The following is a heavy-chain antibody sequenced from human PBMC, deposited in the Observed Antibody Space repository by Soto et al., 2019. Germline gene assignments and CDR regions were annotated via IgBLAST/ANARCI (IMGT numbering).Heavy chain of an antibody. Sequence: EVQLVESGGGLIQPGGSLRLSCAAYGFTVSNKYFSWVRQAPGKGLEWVSVIYSDGRTFYADSVKGRFTISRDSSKNTLFLQLHSLRVEDTALYYCTRDPVDEPKGEYWGQGTLGTVSS. CDR2: IYSDGRT. J-gene: IGHJ4*02. V-gene: IGHV3-53*01. CDR1: GFTVSNKY. D-gene: IGHD3-16*01. CDR3: TRDPVDEPKGEY.